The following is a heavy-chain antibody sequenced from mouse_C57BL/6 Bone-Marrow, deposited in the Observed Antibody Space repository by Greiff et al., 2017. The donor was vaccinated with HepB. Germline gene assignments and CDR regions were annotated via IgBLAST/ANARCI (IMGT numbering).Heavy chain of an antibody. Sequence: EVQLQQSGAELVRPGASVKLSCTASGFNIKDDYMHWVKQRPEQGLEWIGWIDPENGDTEYASKFQGKATITADTSSNTAYLQLSSLTSEDTAVYYCTRGYGSPFAYWGQGTLVTVSA. CDR1: GFNIKDDY. V-gene: IGHV14-4*01. CDR2: IDPENGDT. J-gene: IGHJ3*01. D-gene: IGHD1-1*01. CDR3: TRGYGSPFAY.